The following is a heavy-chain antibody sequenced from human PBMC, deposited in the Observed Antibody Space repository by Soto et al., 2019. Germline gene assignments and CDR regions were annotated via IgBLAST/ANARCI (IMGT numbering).Heavy chain of an antibody. CDR3: AKHPNYYYGMDV. CDR1: GFTFSSYA. V-gene: IGHV3-23*01. Sequence: GALRLSCAASGFTFSSYAMSWVRQAPGKGLEWVSAISGSGGSTYNADSVKGRFTISRDNSKNTLYLQMNSLRAEDTAVYYCAKHPNYYYGMDVWGQGTTVTVSS. CDR2: ISGSGGST. J-gene: IGHJ6*02.